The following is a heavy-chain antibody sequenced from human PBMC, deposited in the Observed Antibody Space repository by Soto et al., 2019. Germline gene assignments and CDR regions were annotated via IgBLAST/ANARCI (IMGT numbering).Heavy chain of an antibody. Sequence: EVQLVESGGGLVQPGGSLRLSCAASGFTFSSYRMHWVRQAPGKGLVWGSRINSDESITTYADSVKGRFTISRDNAKNTLYLQMNRLRAEDTAVYYCARRYCSGGSCYLDVWGKGTTVTVSS. CDR3: ARRYCSGGSCYLDV. CDR2: INSDESIT. V-gene: IGHV3-74*01. D-gene: IGHD2-15*01. J-gene: IGHJ6*03. CDR1: GFTFSSYR.